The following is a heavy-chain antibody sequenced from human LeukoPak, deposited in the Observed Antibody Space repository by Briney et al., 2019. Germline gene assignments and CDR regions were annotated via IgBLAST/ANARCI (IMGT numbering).Heavy chain of an antibody. V-gene: IGHV4-39*07. D-gene: IGHD5-18*01. CDR3: ARGTAGYSYG. Sequence: PSETLSLTCTVSGGSISSSSYYWGWIRQPPGKGLEWIGSIYYSGSTYYNPSLKSRVAISVDTSKNQFSLRLSSVTAADTAVYYCARGTAGYSYGWGQGTLVTVSS. CDR2: IYYSGST. J-gene: IGHJ4*02. CDR1: GGSISSSSYY.